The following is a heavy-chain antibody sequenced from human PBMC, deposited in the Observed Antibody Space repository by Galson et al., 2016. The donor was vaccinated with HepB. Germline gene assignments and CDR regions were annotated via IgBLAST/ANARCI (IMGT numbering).Heavy chain of an antibody. V-gene: IGHV3-33*01. CDR2: IWYDGSTK. Sequence: SLRLSCAASGFTFTSYGMHWVRQAPGQGLEWVAVIWYDGSTKSYADSVKGRFTISRDNSKNTLYLQMNSLRAEDTAVYYCARAGDVFGNYYHMDVWGKGTTVTVSS. CDR1: GFTFTSYG. CDR3: ARAGDVFGNYYHMDV. J-gene: IGHJ6*03. D-gene: IGHD7-27*01.